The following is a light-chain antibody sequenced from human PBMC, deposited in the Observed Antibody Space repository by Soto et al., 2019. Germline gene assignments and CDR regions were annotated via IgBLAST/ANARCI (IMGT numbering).Light chain of an antibody. CDR2: AES. J-gene: IGKJ4*01. V-gene: IGKV1-9*01. Sequence: DIQLTQSPSFLSASVGDRVTITCRASQGIAGSLAWYQQKPGKPPKLLIYAESTLQSGVPSRFSGSGSGTRGTLTISSLQPEDFATYYCQQFKCYPRTFGGGTRVEIK. CDR1: QGIAGS. CDR3: QQFKCYPRT.